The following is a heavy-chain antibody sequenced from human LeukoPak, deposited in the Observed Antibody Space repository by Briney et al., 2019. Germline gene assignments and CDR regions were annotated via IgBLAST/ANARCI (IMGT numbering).Heavy chain of an antibody. Sequence: PSETLSLTCTVSGGCISSNSAYWGWIRQPPGKGLEWIGSIYYSKNTYYNPSLKSRVTISADTSKNQFSLGLDSVSAADTAVYYCASPRGFSYGYFDHWGQGSLVTVSS. D-gene: IGHD5-18*01. CDR1: GGCISSNSAY. J-gene: IGHJ4*02. V-gene: IGHV4-39*01. CDR2: IYYSKNT. CDR3: ASPRGFSYGYFDH.